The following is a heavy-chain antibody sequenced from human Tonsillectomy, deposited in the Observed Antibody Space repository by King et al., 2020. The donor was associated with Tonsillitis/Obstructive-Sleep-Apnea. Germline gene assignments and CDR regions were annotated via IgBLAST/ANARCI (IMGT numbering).Heavy chain of an antibody. CDR3: ARGSRYCNGGSCYSFFDY. Sequence: HVQLVESGGGLVKPGGSLRLSCAASGFTFSDYYMSWIRQAPGKGLEWVSYISSSNTYTNYADSVKGRITISRDNAKNSLYLQMNSLRAEDTAVYYCARGSRYCNGGSCYSFFDYWGQGTLVTVSS. CDR1: GFTFSDYY. J-gene: IGHJ4*02. CDR2: ISSSNTYT. V-gene: IGHV3-11*05. D-gene: IGHD2-15*01.